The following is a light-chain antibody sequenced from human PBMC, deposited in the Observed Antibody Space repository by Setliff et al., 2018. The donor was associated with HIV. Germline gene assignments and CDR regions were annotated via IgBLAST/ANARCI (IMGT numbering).Light chain of an antibody. CDR1: SSDVGRYDP. J-gene: IGLJ1*01. Sequence: QSVLAQPASVSGSPGQSITISCTGTSSDVGRYDPVSWYQQHPGKAPKLIIYQATKRPSGVSNRFSGSKSGNTASLTISGLQAEDEADYYCCSNTGSNTYVFGTGTKVTVL. CDR3: CSNTGSNTYV. V-gene: IGLV2-23*01. CDR2: QAT.